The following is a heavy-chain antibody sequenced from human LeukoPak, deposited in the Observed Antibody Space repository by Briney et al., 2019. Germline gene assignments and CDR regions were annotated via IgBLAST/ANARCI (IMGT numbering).Heavy chain of an antibody. CDR3: ARLPLDPPYYYGSVSWVFDY. CDR2: IYYSGST. J-gene: IGHJ4*02. V-gene: IGHV4-39*01. D-gene: IGHD3-10*01. Sequence: SETLSLTCTVSGGSISSSSYYWGWIRQPPGKGLEWIGSIYYSGSTYYNPSLKSRVTISVDTSKNQFSLKLSSVTAADTAVYYCARLPLDPPYYYGSVSWVFDYWGQGTLVTVSS. CDR1: GGSISSSSYY.